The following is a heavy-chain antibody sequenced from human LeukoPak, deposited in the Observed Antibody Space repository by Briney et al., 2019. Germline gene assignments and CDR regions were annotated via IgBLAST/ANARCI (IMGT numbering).Heavy chain of an antibody. J-gene: IGHJ3*02. D-gene: IGHD6-19*01. CDR3: AKMGAYSSGWTWVFDI. V-gene: IGHV3-23*01. CDR1: GFTFSSYA. Sequence: PGGSLRLSRAASGFTFSSYAMSWVRQAPGKGLQWVSAISGSGGSTYYADSVKGRFTISRDNSKNTLYLQMNSLRAEDTAVYYCAKMGAYSSGWTWVFDIWGQGTMVTVSS. CDR2: ISGSGGST.